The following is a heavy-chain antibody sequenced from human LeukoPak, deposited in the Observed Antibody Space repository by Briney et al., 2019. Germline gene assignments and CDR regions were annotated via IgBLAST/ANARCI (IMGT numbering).Heavy chain of an antibody. CDR3: ARRYCTNGVCSDFDY. V-gene: IGHV3-33*01. J-gene: IGHJ4*02. D-gene: IGHD2-8*01. Sequence: GGSLRLSCAASGFTFSSYGMHWVRQAPGKGLEWVAVIWYDGSNKYYADSVKGRFTISRDNSKNTLYLQMNSLRAEDTAVYYCARRYCTNGVCSDFDYWGRGTLVTVSS. CDR1: GFTFSSYG. CDR2: IWYDGSNK.